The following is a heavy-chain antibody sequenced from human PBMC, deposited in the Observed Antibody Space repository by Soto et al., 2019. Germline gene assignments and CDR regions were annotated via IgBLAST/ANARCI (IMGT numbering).Heavy chain of an antibody. Sequence: QVQLVQSGAEVKKPGASVKVSCKASGYTFTSYNMHWVRQAPGQGLEWVGMINPLGFSTTYAQKFRGRVTMTRDTSPRTVYMALTTLRSDATAVYYCARAAGRFGELYWFDPWGQGTLVTVSP. CDR1: GYTFTSYN. V-gene: IGHV1-46*01. J-gene: IGHJ5*02. CDR2: INPLGFST. D-gene: IGHD3-10*01. CDR3: ARAAGRFGELYWFDP.